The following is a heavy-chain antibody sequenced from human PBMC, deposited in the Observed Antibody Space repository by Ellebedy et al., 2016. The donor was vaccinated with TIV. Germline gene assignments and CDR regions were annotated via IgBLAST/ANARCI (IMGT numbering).Heavy chain of an antibody. CDR3: ARDHVSGWALGF. CDR2: INQDGSGK. Sequence: GGSLRLSCTASGFTFSTYWMTWVRQAPGKGLEWVANINQDGSGKYYVDSVKGRFTISRDNAKNSLYLQMNSLRAEDTAVYYCARDHVSGWALGFWGQGTLVTVSS. J-gene: IGHJ4*02. V-gene: IGHV3-7*01. D-gene: IGHD6-19*01. CDR1: GFTFSTYW.